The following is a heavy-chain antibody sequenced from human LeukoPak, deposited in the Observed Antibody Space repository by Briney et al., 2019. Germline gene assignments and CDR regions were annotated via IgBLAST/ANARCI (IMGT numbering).Heavy chain of an antibody. CDR3: ASDSTLTHAWSGYGFDV. Sequence: GGSLRLSCAASGFTFSSYSMNWVRQAPGKGLEWVSYISGSSSTTYYADSVQGRFTISRDNAKNSLYLQMDSLRDGDTAVYYCASDSTLTHAWSGYGFDVWGQGTMVTVSS. CDR2: ISGSSSTT. D-gene: IGHD4-17*01. CDR1: GFTFSSYS. V-gene: IGHV3-48*02. J-gene: IGHJ3*01.